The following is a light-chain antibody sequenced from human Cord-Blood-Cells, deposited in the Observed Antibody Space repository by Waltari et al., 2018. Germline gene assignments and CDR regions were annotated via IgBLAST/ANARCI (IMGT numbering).Light chain of an antibody. CDR3: QQYYSTPF. CDR2: WAS. V-gene: IGKV4-1*01. J-gene: IGKJ3*01. CDR1: QSVLYSSNNKNY. Sequence: DIVMTQSPDSLAVSLGERDTINCKSSQSVLYSSNNKNYLAWYQQKPGQPPKLLIYWASTRESGVPDRVSGSGSGTDFTLTISSLQAEDVAVYYGQQYYSTPFFGPGTKVDIK.